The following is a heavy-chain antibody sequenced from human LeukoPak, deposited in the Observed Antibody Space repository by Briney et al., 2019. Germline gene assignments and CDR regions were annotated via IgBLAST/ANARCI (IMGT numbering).Heavy chain of an antibody. Sequence: ASVKVSCKASGYTFTNYAMNWVRQAPGQGLEWMGWIHPSTGNPTYAQGFTGRFVFSLDTSVSTAYLQISSLKAEDTAVYYCARDPTALDYWGQGTLVTVSS. V-gene: IGHV7-4-1*02. D-gene: IGHD2-21*02. CDR3: ARDPTALDY. J-gene: IGHJ4*02. CDR2: IHPSTGNP. CDR1: GYTFTNYA.